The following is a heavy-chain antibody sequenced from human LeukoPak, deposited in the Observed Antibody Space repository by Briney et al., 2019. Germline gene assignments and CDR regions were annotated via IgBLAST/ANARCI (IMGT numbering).Heavy chain of an antibody. V-gene: IGHV5-51*01. D-gene: IGHD6-13*01. CDR1: GFSFTSYW. Sequence: GESLKISCKGSGFSFTSYWIGWVRQMPGKGLEWMGIIYPGDSDTRYSPSFQGQVTISADKSISTAYLQWSSLKASDTAMYYCASSLFLGIAAAGPFDYWGQGTLVTVSS. CDR2: IYPGDSDT. J-gene: IGHJ4*02. CDR3: ASSLFLGIAAAGPFDY.